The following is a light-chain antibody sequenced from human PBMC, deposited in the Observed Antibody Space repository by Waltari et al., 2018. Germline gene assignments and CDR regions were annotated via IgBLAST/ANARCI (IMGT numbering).Light chain of an antibody. CDR2: EDN. CDR1: SSDVGSSYL. J-gene: IGLJ3*02. Sequence: QSALTQPASVSGSPGHSITISCPGTSSDVGSSYLVSWYQQHPGKAPKLLIYEDNKRPSGVSNRCSCCKSGNTASLRIAGLQAEDEADYYCCSYAGSAIWVVGGGTKLTVL. CDR3: CSYAGSAIWV. V-gene: IGLV2-23*01.